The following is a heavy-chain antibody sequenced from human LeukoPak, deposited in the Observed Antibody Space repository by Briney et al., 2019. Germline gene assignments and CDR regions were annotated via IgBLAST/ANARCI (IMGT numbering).Heavy chain of an antibody. CDR2: FDPEDGET. V-gene: IGHV1-24*01. CDR1: GYTLTELS. Sequence: ASVKVSCKVSGYTLTELSMHWVRQAPGKGLEWMGGFDPEDGETIYAQKFQGRVTMTVDTSTDTAYMELSSLRSEDTAVYYCATDQRGYSSSSEYFQHWGQGTLVTVSS. CDR3: ATDQRGYSSSSEYFQH. J-gene: IGHJ1*01. D-gene: IGHD6-6*01.